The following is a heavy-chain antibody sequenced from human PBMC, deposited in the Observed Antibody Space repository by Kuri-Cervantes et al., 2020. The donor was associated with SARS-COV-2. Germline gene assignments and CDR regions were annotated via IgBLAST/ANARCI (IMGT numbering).Heavy chain of an antibody. CDR2: IYYSGST. CDR1: GGSFSGYY. V-gene: IGHV4-34*01. Sequence: SQTLSLTCAVYGGSFSGYYWSWIRQPPGKGLEWIGSIYYSGSTYYNPSLKSRVTISVDTSKNQFSLKLSSVTAADTAVYYCARRYYDFWSGYYSPYYYYGMDVWGQGTTVTVSS. CDR3: ARRYYDFWSGYYSPYYYYGMDV. D-gene: IGHD3-3*01. J-gene: IGHJ6*02.